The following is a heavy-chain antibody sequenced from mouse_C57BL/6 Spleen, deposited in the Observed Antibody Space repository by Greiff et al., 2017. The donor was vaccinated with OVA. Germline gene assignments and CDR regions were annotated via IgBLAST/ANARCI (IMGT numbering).Heavy chain of an antibody. CDR1: GYSITSGYY. V-gene: IGHV3-6*01. Sequence: EVQLQESGPGLVKPSQSLSLTCSVTGYSITSGYYWNWIRQFPGNKLEWMGYISYDGSNNYNPSLKNRISITRDTSKNQFFLKLNSVTTEDTATYYCARRGLFDYWGQGTTLTVSS. CDR2: ISYDGSN. CDR3: ARRGLFDY. J-gene: IGHJ2*01.